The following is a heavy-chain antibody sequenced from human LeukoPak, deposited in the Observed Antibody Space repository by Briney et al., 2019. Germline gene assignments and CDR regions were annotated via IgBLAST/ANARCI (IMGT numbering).Heavy chain of an antibody. CDR2: IYYSGST. CDR3: ARDGSNWSNDYYHGVDV. J-gene: IGHJ6*02. CDR1: GGSISSYY. D-gene: IGHD4-11*01. Sequence: PSETLSLTCTVSGGSISSYYWSWIRQPPGKGLEWIGYIYYSGSTNYNPSLKSRVTISVDTSKNQFSLRLSSVTAADTAVYYCARDGSNWSNDYYHGVDVWGQGTTVTVSS. V-gene: IGHV4-59*01.